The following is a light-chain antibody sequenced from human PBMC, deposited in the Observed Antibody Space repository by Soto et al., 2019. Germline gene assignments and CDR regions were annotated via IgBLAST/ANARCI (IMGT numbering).Light chain of an antibody. CDR1: SSNIGSNY. J-gene: IGLJ3*02. Sequence: QSVLTQPPSASGTPGQRVTLSCSGSSSNIGSNYVYWYQQLPGTAPKLLIYRNDQRPSGVPDRFSGSKSGTSASLAISGLRSDDEADYYCAAWDDSLSGVVFGGGTKLTVL. CDR3: AAWDDSLSGVV. CDR2: RND. V-gene: IGLV1-47*01.